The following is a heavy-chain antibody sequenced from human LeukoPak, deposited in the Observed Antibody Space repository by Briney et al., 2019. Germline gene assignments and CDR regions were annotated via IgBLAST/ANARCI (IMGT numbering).Heavy chain of an antibody. CDR3: ARGGITGTTCWFDP. Sequence: PSETLSLTCAVYGGSFSGYYWSWIRQSPGKGLEWIGEIDHDGRTNYNPSLKCRVTISADTSRNQFFLKVRSVTAADTAVYYCARGGITGTTCWFDPWGQGTQVTVSS. V-gene: IGHV4-34*01. CDR2: IDHDGRT. J-gene: IGHJ5*02. CDR1: GGSFSGYY. D-gene: IGHD1-7*01.